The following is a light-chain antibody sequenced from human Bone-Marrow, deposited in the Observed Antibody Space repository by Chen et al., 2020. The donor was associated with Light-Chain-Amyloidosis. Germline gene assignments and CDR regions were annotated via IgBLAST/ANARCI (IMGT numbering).Light chain of an antibody. V-gene: IGLV3-21*02. J-gene: IGLJ3*02. CDR2: DDS. CDR1: NIGSTS. CDR3: QVWDRSSDRPV. Sequence: SYVLTQPSSVSVAPGQTATIACGGNNIGSTSVHWYQQTPGQAPLLVVYDDSDRPSGIPERLSGSHSGNTATLTIRRVEAEDEADYYCQVWDRSSDRPVFGGGTKLTVL.